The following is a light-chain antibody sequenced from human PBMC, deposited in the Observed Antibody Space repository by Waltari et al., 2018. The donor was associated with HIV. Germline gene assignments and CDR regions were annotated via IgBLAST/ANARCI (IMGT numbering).Light chain of an antibody. V-gene: IGKV3-15*01. Sequence: EIMMTQSPATLSVSPGERVTLSCRASQSVSSNLAWYQQKPGQAPRLLIYGASTRATGIPARFSGSGSGTEFTLAISSLQSEDFAVYYCQQYYGRPPYTFGQGTKLEIK. J-gene: IGKJ2*01. CDR2: GAS. CDR1: QSVSSN. CDR3: QQYYGRPPYT.